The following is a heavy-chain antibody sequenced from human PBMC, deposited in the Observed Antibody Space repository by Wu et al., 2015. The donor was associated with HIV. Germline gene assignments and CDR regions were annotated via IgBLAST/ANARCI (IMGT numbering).Heavy chain of an antibody. CDR3: ARESKYFDSWSNYLPDVFDV. D-gene: IGHD3-3*01. CDR2: IIPIFGTT. CDR1: GYTLTELS. J-gene: IGHJ3*01. Sequence: QAQLVQSGPEVKKPGASVRVSCQVSGYTLTELSIHWVRQAPGKGLEWMGGIIPIFGTTKYAQRFQGRLTITADESRTTAYMELSSLRSEDTATYYCARESKYFDSWSNYLPDVFDVWAKGQWSSSLQ. V-gene: IGHV1-69*13.